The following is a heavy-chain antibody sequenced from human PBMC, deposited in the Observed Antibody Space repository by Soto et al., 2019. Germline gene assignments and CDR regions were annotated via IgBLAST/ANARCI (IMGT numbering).Heavy chain of an antibody. CDR1: YGSISSYY. J-gene: IGHJ5*02. Sequence: SETLSLTCPFSYGSISSYYLSLIRQPPGKGLEFIGYIYYSGSTYYNPSLKSRVTISVDTSKNQFSLKLSSVTAADTAVYYCARAAIGGAAAGPDTWGQGTLVTVSS. CDR3: ARAAIGGAAAGPDT. D-gene: IGHD6-13*01. CDR2: IYYSGST. V-gene: IGHV4-59*06.